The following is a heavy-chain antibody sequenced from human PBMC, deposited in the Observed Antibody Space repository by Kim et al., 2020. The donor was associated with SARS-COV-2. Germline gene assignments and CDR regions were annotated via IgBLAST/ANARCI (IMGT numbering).Heavy chain of an antibody. Sequence: ASVKVSCKASGYTFASYYMHWVRQAPGQGLEWMGIINPSGGSTSYAQKFQGRVTMTRDTSTSTVYMELSSLRSEDTAVYYCARVQLGYSSSSIEFDYWGQGTLVTVSS. CDR3: ARVQLGYSSSSIEFDY. V-gene: IGHV1-46*01. J-gene: IGHJ4*02. D-gene: IGHD6-6*01. CDR2: INPSGGST. CDR1: GYTFASYY.